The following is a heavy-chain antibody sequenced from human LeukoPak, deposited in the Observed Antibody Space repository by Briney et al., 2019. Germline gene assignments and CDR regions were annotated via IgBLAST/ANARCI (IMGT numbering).Heavy chain of an antibody. CDR1: GFTVSSNY. CDR2: IYSGGTT. J-gene: IGHJ6*02. V-gene: IGHV3-66*01. CDR3: ATRAEGYYYGSGSYYGMDV. D-gene: IGHD3-10*01. Sequence: GGSLRLSCAASGFTVSSNYMSWVRQAPGKGLEWVSLIYSGGTTYYADSVKGRFTTSRDNSKNTLYLQMDSLRAEDTAVYFCATRAEGYYYGSGSYYGMDVWGQGTTVTVSS.